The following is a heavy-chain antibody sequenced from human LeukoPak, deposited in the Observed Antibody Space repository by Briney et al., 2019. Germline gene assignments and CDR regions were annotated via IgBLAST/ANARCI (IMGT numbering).Heavy chain of an antibody. D-gene: IGHD1-7*01. Sequence: GRSPRLSCTASGFTFSNYGMHWVRQAPGKGLEWLAFIWYDGSNTYYADSVKGRFTISRDNSKNTLYLQMISLRAEDTAVYYCARAVTGATIGDYWGQGTLVTVSS. V-gene: IGHV3-33*01. CDR1: GFTFSNYG. J-gene: IGHJ4*02. CDR3: ARAVTGATIGDY. CDR2: IWYDGSNT.